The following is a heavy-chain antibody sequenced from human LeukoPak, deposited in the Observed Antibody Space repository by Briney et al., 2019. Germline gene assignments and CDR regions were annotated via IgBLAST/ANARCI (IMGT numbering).Heavy chain of an antibody. D-gene: IGHD3-16*01. CDR3: AKERTPYDYGAEFEC. CDR2: ISHRENNQ. J-gene: IGHJ4*02. Sequence: PGGSLRLSCAASGFTFSKYAIHWVRQAPGKGLEWVALISHRENNQNYADSVKGRFTTSRDTSKSMVYLQLNNLRTEDTAVYYCAKERTPYDYGAEFECWGQETLVTVSS. CDR1: GFTFSKYA. V-gene: IGHV3-30*18.